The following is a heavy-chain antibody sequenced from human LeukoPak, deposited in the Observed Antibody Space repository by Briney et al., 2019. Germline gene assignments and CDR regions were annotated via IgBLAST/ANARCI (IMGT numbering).Heavy chain of an antibody. CDR3: AKDRWTEVDAFDI. V-gene: IGHV3-23*01. CDR2: ISGSGAST. CDR1: GFTFSTYA. J-gene: IGHJ3*02. D-gene: IGHD1-1*01. Sequence: GGSLRLSCAASGFTFSTYAMSWVRQAPGKGLEWVSDISGSGASTYYADSVKGRFTISRHNSKNTLYLQMNSLRAEDTAVYYCAKDRWTEVDAFDIWGQGTMVTVSS.